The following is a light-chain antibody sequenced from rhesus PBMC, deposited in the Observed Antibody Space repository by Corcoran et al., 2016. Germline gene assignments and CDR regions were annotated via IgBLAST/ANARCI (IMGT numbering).Light chain of an antibody. J-gene: IGKJ4*01. V-gene: IGKV1-22*01. CDR2: RAS. Sequence: DIQMTQSPSSLSASVGDTVTISCRASRRVMNWLDWYQQTTGKTPKLRIYRASPLQSGVPSRFSGGGSGTDFTLTISSLQSEDFATYFCQQYIRGPLTFGGGTKVDLK. CDR1: RRVMNW. CDR3: QQYIRGPLT.